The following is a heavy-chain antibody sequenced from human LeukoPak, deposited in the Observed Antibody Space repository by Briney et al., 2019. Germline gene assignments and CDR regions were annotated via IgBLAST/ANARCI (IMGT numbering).Heavy chain of an antibody. D-gene: IGHD1-26*01. Sequence: ASETLSLTCAAYGGSFSGYYWSWIRQPPGKGLEWIGEINHSGSTNYNPSLKSRVTISVDTSKNQSSLKLSSVTAADTAVYYCARHSITVGAFDIWGQGTMVTVSS. J-gene: IGHJ3*02. CDR2: INHSGST. CDR3: ARHSITVGAFDI. CDR1: GGSFSGYY. V-gene: IGHV4-34*01.